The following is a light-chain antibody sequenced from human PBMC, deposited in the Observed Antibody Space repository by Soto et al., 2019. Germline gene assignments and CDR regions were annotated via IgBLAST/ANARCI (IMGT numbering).Light chain of an antibody. V-gene: IGLV2-14*01. CDR2: EVS. CDR3: SSYTTSSTVV. J-gene: IGLJ1*01. CDR1: SSDVGGYNY. Sequence: QSALTQPASVSGSPGQSITISCIGSSSDVGGYNYVSWYQHHPGRVPKPMIYEVSSRPSGVSNRFSGSKSGNTASLTISGLQPEDEADYYCSSYTTSSTVVFGTGTKVTVL.